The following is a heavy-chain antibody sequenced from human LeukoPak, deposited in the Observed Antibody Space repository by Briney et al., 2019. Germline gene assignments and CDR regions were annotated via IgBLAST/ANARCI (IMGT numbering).Heavy chain of an antibody. J-gene: IGHJ4*02. V-gene: IGHV1-2*02. Sequence: ASVKVSCKASGYAFTGYYIHWVRQAPGQGLEWMGWINPNSGGTNYAQKFQGRVTMTRDTSISTAYMELSRLRSDDTAVYYCARSYYYDSSGYYCYWGQGTLVTVSS. CDR1: GYAFTGYY. D-gene: IGHD3-22*01. CDR3: ARSYYYDSSGYYCY. CDR2: INPNSGGT.